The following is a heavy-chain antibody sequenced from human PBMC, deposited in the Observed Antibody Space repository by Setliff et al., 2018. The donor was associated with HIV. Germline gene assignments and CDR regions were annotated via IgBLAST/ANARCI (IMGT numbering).Heavy chain of an antibody. CDR2: IWYDGSNK. V-gene: IGHV3-33*08. D-gene: IGHD3-10*01. CDR3: ARGSLWFGKLHSDY. CDR1: GFTFSSYT. J-gene: IGHJ4*02. Sequence: GGSLRLSCAASGFTFSSYTMHWIRQTPDNGLEWVAVIWYDGSNKHYADSVKGRFTISRDNDNNSLYLQMSSLRAEDTAVYYCARGSLWFGKLHSDYWGQGTLVTVSS.